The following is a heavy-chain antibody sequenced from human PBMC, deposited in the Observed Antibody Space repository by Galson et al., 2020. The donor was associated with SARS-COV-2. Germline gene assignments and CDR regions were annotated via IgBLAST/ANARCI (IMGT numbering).Heavy chain of an antibody. V-gene: IGHV4-4*02. CDR3: TKIPYYYHTSGDPYDSVGMDV. CDR2: IYHSRST. J-gene: IGHJ6*02. D-gene: IGHD3-22*01. CDR1: GGSINSSNW. Sequence: SQTLSLTCAVSGGSINSSNWWNWVRQPPGKGLEWIGEIYHSRSTSYNPSLKSRVTISVDKSKNLFSLKLSSVTAADTAVYYCTKIPYYYHTSGDPYDSVGMDVWGQGTTVIVSS.